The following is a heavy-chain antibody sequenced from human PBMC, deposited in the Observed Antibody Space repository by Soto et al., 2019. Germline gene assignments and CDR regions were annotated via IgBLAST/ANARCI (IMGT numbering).Heavy chain of an antibody. V-gene: IGHV4-4*07. D-gene: IGHD2-15*01. Sequence: SETLSLTCTVSGGSISSYYWSWIRQPAGKGLEWIGRIYTSGSTNYNPSLKSRVTMSVDTSKNQFSLKLSSVTAADTAVYYCARVGCSGGSCYYYYYYGMDVWGQGTTVTVSS. J-gene: IGHJ6*02. CDR3: ARVGCSGGSCYYYYYYGMDV. CDR1: GGSISSYY. CDR2: IYTSGST.